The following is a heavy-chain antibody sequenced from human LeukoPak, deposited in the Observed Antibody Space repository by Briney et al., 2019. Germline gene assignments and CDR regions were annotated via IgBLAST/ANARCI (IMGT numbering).Heavy chain of an antibody. CDR2: IANDGRDK. V-gene: IGHV3-30*18. CDR1: GFTFRSYG. CDR3: AKELTHTSHNWFDP. Sequence: PGRSLRLSCAASGFTFRSYGMHWVRQAPGKGLEWVVVIANDGRDKKYADSVKGRFTVSRDNSKNTLYLQMNSLRAEDTAVYYCAKELTHTSHNWFDPWGQGTLVTVSS. J-gene: IGHJ5*02. D-gene: IGHD2-2*01.